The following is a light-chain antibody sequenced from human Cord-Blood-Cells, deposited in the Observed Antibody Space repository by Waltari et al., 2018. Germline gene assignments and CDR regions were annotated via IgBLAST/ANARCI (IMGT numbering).Light chain of an antibody. CDR1: SSNIGSNT. J-gene: IGLJ3*02. V-gene: IGLV1-44*01. CDR3: AAWDDSLNAWV. CDR2: SNK. Sequence: QSVLTQPPSASGTPGQRVTISCSGSSSNIGSNTVNWYQQLPGTAPKLLIYSNKQRPSGVPDRVSGSKAGTSASLAISGLQSEDEADYYCAAWDDSLNAWVFGGGTKLTVL.